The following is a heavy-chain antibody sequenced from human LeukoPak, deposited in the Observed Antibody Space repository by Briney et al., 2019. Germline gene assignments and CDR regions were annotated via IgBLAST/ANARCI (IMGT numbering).Heavy chain of an antibody. V-gene: IGHV1-18*01. D-gene: IGHD3-9*01. Sequence: ASVKVSCKASGYTFTSYGISWVRQAPGQGLEWMGWISAYNGNTNYAQKLQGRVTMTTDTSTSTAYMELRSLRSDDTAVYYCASHDILTGYYDYYYYGMDVWGQGNTVTVSS. CDR1: GYTFTSYG. CDR3: ASHDILTGYYDYYYYGMDV. J-gene: IGHJ6*02. CDR2: ISAYNGNT.